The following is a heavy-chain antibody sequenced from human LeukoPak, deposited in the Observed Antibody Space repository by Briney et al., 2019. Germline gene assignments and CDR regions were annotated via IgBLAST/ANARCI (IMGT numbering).Heavy chain of an antibody. CDR2: FDPEDGET. CDR3: ARDTIAVAGTDY. Sequence: ASVKVSCKVSGYTLTELSMHWVRQAPGKGLEWMGGFDPEDGETIYAQKFQGRVTMTEDTSTDTAYMELSSLRSDDTAVYYCARDTIAVAGTDYWGQGTLVTVSS. V-gene: IGHV1-24*01. CDR1: GYTLTELS. J-gene: IGHJ4*02. D-gene: IGHD6-19*01.